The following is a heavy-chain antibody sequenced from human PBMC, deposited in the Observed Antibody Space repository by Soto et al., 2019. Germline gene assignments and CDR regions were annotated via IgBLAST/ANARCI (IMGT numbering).Heavy chain of an antibody. J-gene: IGHJ4*02. V-gene: IGHV4-4*02. CDR2: ISLSETT. CDR3: ARDTYGGRYSFDS. CDR1: GASISTGHW. D-gene: IGHD2-15*01. Sequence: QVQLQESGPGLVRPSGTLSLTCAVSGASISTGHWWSWVRQPPGKGLEWIGEISLSETTTYNPSLKSRVTISVDKSKNQFSLKLTSVTAADTAVYYCARDTYGGRYSFDSWGQGTLVTVSS.